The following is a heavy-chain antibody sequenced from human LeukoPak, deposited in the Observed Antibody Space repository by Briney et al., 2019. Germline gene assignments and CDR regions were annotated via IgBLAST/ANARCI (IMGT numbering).Heavy chain of an antibody. CDR1: GFTFSSYS. J-gene: IGHJ4*02. D-gene: IGHD3-10*01. CDR3: AKHSGGHDY. V-gene: IGHV3-21*04. Sequence: GGSLRLSCAASGFTFSSYSMNWVRQAPGKGLEWVSSISSSSSYIYYADSVKGRFTISRDNSKNTLYLQMKSLRAEDTAVYYCAKHSGGHDYWGQGTLVTVSS. CDR2: ISSSSSYI.